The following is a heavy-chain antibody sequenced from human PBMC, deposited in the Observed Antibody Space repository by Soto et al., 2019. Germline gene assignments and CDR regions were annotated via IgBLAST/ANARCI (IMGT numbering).Heavy chain of an antibody. Sequence: SETLSLTCTVSGGSLSSSSYYWGWIRQPPGKGLEWIGNIYYSGSTYYNPSLKSRVTMSVDTSKNQFSLKLSSVTATDTAVYYCARPRGFSGHEWRYFDSWGQGTLVTVSS. CDR1: GGSLSSSSYY. J-gene: IGHJ4*02. D-gene: IGHD5-12*01. CDR3: ARPRGFSGHEWRYFDS. V-gene: IGHV4-39*01. CDR2: IYYSGST.